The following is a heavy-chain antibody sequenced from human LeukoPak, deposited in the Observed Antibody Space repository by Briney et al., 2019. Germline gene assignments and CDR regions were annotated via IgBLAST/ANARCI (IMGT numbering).Heavy chain of an antibody. J-gene: IGHJ5*02. V-gene: IGHV4-59*01. CDR1: GGSISSYY. CDR3: ATTNYGDYNWFDP. Sequence: PSETLSLTCTVSGGSISSYYWSWIRQPPGQGLEWIGYIYYSGSTKYNPSLKSRVTMSVDTSKNQFSLKVTSVTAADTAVYYCATTNYGDYNWFDPWGQGTLVTVSS. CDR2: IYYSGST. D-gene: IGHD4-17*01.